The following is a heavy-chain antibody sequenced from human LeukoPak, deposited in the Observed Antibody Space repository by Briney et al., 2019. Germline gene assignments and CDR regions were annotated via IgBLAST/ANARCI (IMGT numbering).Heavy chain of an antibody. J-gene: IGHJ4*02. CDR1: GSSINSSGYY. Sequence: PSETLSLTCNVSGSSINSSGYYWGWIRQPPGKGLEWIGSISYSLSTYYNPSLKSRVTISVDTSKNQFSLKLSSVSAADTAVYYCARLFDYWGQGTLVTVSS. V-gene: IGHV4-39*01. CDR2: ISYSLST. CDR3: ARLFDY.